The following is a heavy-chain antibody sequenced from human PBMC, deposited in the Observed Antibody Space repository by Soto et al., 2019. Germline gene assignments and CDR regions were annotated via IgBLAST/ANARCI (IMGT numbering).Heavy chain of an antibody. Sequence: PSETLSLTCTVSGGSIRDYFWTWIRQSPGTGLECLGYIHHTGRTHYNPSLESRVTISIDTSKNQFSLKLTSVTAADTAVYYCVRGWNVPGLLDSCGQGVLVPVSS. D-gene: IGHD1-1*01. V-gene: IGHV4-59*01. CDR1: GGSIRDYF. J-gene: IGHJ5*01. CDR3: VRGWNVPGLLDS. CDR2: IHHTGRT.